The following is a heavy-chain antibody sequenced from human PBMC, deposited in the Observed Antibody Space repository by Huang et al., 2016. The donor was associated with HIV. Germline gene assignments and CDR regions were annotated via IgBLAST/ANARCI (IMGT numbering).Heavy chain of an antibody. V-gene: IGHV1-69*01. CDR1: GGTFSSYA. D-gene: IGHD2-2*02. J-gene: IGHJ6*02. CDR3: VRCSYTFDRPRFYSLDV. Sequence: QVQLVQSGAEVKKPGSSVKVSCMASGGTFSSYAVSWVRQAPGQGLEWMGVFIPILGAAHTAQKFQGRVTITADESTSTAYMELNSLTSEDTAVYYCVRCSYTFDRPRFYSLDVWGQGTTVTVSS. CDR2: FIPILGAA.